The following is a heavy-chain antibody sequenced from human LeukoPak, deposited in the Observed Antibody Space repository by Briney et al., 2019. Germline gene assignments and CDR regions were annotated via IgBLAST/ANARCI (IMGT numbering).Heavy chain of an antibody. J-gene: IGHJ5*02. CDR3: VKDNGRWFDP. V-gene: IGHV4-59*01. Sequence: NSSETLSLTCTVSGGSISSYYWSWIRQPPGKGLEWIGYIYYSGSTNYNPSLKSRVTISIDPSKNQFSLKLSSVTAADTAIYYCVKDNGRWFDPWGQGTLVIVSS. CDR1: GGSISSYY. D-gene: IGHD1-26*01. CDR2: IYYSGST.